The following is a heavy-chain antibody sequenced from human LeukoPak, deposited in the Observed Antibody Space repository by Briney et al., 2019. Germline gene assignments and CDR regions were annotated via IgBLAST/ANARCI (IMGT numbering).Heavy chain of an antibody. V-gene: IGHV3-23*01. J-gene: IGHJ6*04. CDR2: ISGSGGST. Sequence: GGSLRLSCATSGFTFDDYGMSWVRQAPGKGLEWVSSISGSGGSTYYADSVKGRFTISRDNSKNTLYLQMNSLRAEDTAVYYCAELGITMIGGVWGKGTTVTISS. CDR3: AELGITMIGGV. CDR1: GFTFDDYG. D-gene: IGHD3-10*02.